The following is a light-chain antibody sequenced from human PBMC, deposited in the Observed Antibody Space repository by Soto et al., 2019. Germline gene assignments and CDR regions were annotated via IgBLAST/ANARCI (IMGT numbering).Light chain of an antibody. V-gene: IGKV3-20*01. CDR2: GAS. J-gene: IGKJ1*01. Sequence: TQSPSTLSGSVGDRVTITCRASQSINSNYLAWYQQKPGQAPRLLIYGASSRATGIPDRFSGSGSGADFTLTISRLEPEDFAVYYCQQYGSSPPTFGQGTKVDIK. CDR3: QQYGSSPPT. CDR1: QSINSNY.